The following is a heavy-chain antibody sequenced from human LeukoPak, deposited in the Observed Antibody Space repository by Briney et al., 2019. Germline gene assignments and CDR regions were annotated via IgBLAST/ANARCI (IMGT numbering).Heavy chain of an antibody. Sequence: PTVSVSCKASGYPFTGYDLNWVPHAPAQRLEWMGCMNVKSGTADYAPKFQGRGTMTRNTSISTAYMELSSLRPEHTAVYYCARLPGYFGASWGQGTLVTVSS. CDR3: ARLPGYFGAS. V-gene: IGHV1-8*01. CDR2: MNVKSGTA. D-gene: IGHD4/OR15-4a*01. J-gene: IGHJ5*02. CDR1: GYPFTGYD.